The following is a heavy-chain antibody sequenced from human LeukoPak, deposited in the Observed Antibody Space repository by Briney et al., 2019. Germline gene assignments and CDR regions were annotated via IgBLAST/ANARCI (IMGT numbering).Heavy chain of an antibody. J-gene: IGHJ4*02. CDR1: GGSFGNYY. V-gene: IGHV4-59*01. CDR2: IYDSGTT. Sequence: PSETLSLTCTVSGGSFGNYYWSWIRQPPGKGLEWIGYIYDSGTTNYNPSLKSRVTISVDTSKNQFSLKLSSVTAADTAVYYCARGYYGTAVVDYWGQGTLVTVSS. D-gene: IGHD3-22*01. CDR3: ARGYYGTAVVDY.